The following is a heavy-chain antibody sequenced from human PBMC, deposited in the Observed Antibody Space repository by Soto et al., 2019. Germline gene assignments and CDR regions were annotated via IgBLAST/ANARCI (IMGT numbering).Heavy chain of an antibody. CDR3: ARDIPPYNSFDP. V-gene: IGHV1-69*13. Sequence: GASVKVSCKASGGTFSSYAISWVRQAPGQGLEWMGGIIPIFGTANYAQKFQGRVTITADESTSTAYMELSSLRSEDTAVYYCARDIPPYNSFDPWGQGTLVTVSS. CDR1: GGTFSSYA. J-gene: IGHJ5*02. CDR2: IIPIFGTA.